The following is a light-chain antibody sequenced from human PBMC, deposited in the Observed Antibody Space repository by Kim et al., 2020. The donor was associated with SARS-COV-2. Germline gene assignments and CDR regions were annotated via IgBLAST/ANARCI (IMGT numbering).Light chain of an antibody. CDR2: SNN. Sequence: ELTQPPSASGTPGQRVTISCSGSSSNIGSNSVDWYQQPPGTAHKLLIYSNNQRPSGVLDRFSGSKSATSASLAISGLPSEDEADYYCAAWDDSLKGRVFGGGTQLTVL. CDR3: AAWDDSLKGRV. V-gene: IGLV1-44*01. CDR1: SSNIGSNS. J-gene: IGLJ3*02.